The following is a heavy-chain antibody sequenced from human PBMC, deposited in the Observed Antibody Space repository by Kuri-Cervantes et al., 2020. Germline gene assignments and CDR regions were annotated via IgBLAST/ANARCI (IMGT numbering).Heavy chain of an antibody. J-gene: IGHJ4*02. V-gene: IGHV1-69*13. CDR2: IIPIFGTA. CDR1: GGTFSSYA. CDR3: ATPVTGTTHFDY. D-gene: IGHD1-20*01. Sequence: SVKVSCKASGGTFSSYANSWVRQAPGQGLEWMGGIIPIFGTANYAQKFQGRVTITADESTSTAYMELSSLRSEDTAVYYCATPVTGTTHFDYWGQGTLVTVSS.